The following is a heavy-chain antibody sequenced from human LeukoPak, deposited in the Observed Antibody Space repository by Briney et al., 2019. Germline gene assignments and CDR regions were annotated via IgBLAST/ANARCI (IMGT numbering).Heavy chain of an antibody. CDR2: IYYSGST. D-gene: IGHD6-19*01. J-gene: IGHJ4*02. CDR1: GGSISSSSYY. V-gene: IGHV4-39*01. CDR3: ARLYSSGWHVPGY. Sequence: SETLSLTCTVSGGSISSSSYYWGWIRQPPGKGLEWIGSIYYSGSTYYNPSLKSRVTISVDTSKNQFSLKLGSVTAADTAVYYCARLYSSGWHVPGYWGQGTLVTVSS.